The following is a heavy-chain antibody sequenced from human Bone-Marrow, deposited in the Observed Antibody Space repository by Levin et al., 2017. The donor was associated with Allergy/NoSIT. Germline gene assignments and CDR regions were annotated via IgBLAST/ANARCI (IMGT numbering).Heavy chain of an antibody. Sequence: GESLKISCAASGFIFSDYNMNWVRQAPGKGLEWLSSINTGSTYIYYADSVRGRFTISRDNARNLVYLQMNSLRAEDTAIYYCVRQDQIARYEMDYWGQGTLVTVSS. D-gene: IGHD2-21*01. CDR2: INTGSTYI. CDR3: VRQDQIARYEMDY. J-gene: IGHJ4*02. V-gene: IGHV3-21*06. CDR1: GFIFSDYN.